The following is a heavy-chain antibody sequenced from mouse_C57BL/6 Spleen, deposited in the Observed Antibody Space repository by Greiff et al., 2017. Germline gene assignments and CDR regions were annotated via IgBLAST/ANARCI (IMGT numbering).Heavy chain of an antibody. D-gene: IGHD2-5*01. CDR3: ARGGYSNHFDY. CDR1: GYTFTSYW. CDR2: IDPSDSET. J-gene: IGHJ2*01. Sequence: VKLQQPGAELVRPGSSVKLSCKASGYTFTSYWMHWVKQRPIQGLEWIGNIDPSDSETHYNQKFKDKATLTVDKSSSTAYMQLSSLTSEDSAVYYCARGGYSNHFDYWGQGTTLTVSS. V-gene: IGHV1-52*01.